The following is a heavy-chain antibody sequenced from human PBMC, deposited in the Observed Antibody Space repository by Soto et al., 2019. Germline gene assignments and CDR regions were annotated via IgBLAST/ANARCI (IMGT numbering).Heavy chain of an antibody. V-gene: IGHV4-39*01. CDR2: VYYGGAIFYSGNI. J-gene: IGHJ3*02. Sequence: PSETLSLTCTVSGDSISSSNSHWGWTRQPPWKGLENIGSVYYGGAIFYSGNIYYNPSLKSRVTISVDTSKNQFSLRLSSVTAADTGVYYCVRYDRINMKPYSPEGFHIWGQGXMVTV. CDR3: VRYDRINMKPYSPEGFHI. D-gene: IGHD3-3*02. CDR1: GDSISSSNSH.